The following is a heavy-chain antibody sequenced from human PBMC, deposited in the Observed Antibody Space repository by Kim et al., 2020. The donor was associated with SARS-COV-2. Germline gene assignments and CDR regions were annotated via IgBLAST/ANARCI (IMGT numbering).Heavy chain of an antibody. J-gene: IGHJ6*03. CDR1: GYTFTSYD. CDR3: ARGTHCSSTSCPPDYYYMDV. CDR2: MNPNSGNT. D-gene: IGHD2-2*01. V-gene: IGHV1-8*01. Sequence: ASVKVSCKASGYTFTSYDINWGRQATGQGLEWMGWMNPNSGNTGYAQKFQGRVTMTRNTSISTAYMELSSLRSEDTAVYYCARGTHCSSTSCPPDYYYMDVWGQGTTVTVSS.